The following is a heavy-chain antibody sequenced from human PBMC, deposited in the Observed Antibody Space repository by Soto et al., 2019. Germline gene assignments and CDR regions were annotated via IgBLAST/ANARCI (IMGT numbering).Heavy chain of an antibody. CDR2: IYYSGST. CDR3: ASETPARASFTPYGMGV. D-gene: IGHD2-15*01. CDR1: VGSISSGGYY. Sequence: SETLSLTCTVSVGSISSGGYYWSWIPQHPGKGLEWIGYIYYSGSTYYNPSLKSRVTISVDTSKNQFSLKLSSVTAADTAVYYCASETPARASFTPYGMGVWGQGTTVTVSS. V-gene: IGHV4-31*03. J-gene: IGHJ6*02.